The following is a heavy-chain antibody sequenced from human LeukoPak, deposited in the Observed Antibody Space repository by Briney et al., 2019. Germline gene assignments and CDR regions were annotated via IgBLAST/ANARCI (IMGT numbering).Heavy chain of an antibody. CDR3: ARDFPYCSSTSCYNY. J-gene: IGHJ4*02. D-gene: IGHD2-2*02. CDR1: GFTLSSYS. Sequence: GGSLRLSCAASGFTLSSYSMNWVRQAPGKGLVWVSHINGDGSTTGYADSVKGRFTISRDNAKNTLYLQMNSLRAEDTAVYYCARDFPYCSSTSCYNYWGQGTLVTVSS. V-gene: IGHV3-74*01. CDR2: INGDGSTT.